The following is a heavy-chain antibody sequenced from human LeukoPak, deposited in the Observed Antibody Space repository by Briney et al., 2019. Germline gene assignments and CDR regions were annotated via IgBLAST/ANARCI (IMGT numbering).Heavy chain of an antibody. Sequence: GASVKVSCKASGYTFTSYAMHWVHQAPGQRLEWMGWINAGNGNTKYSQKFQGRVTITRDTSASTAYMELSSLRSEDTAVYYCARRFQKDYYYGMDVWGQGTTVTVSS. CDR1: GYTFTSYA. V-gene: IGHV1-3*01. J-gene: IGHJ6*02. CDR2: INAGNGNT. CDR3: ARRFQKDYYYGMDV.